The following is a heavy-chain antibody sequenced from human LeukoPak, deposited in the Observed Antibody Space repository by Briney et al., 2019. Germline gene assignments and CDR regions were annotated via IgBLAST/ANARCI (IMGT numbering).Heavy chain of an antibody. V-gene: IGHV3-30-3*01. D-gene: IGHD1-7*01. Sequence: PGGSLRLSCAASGFTFSSYAMHWVRQAPGKGLEWVAVISYDGSNKYYADSVKGRFTISRDNSKNTLYLQMNSLRAEDTAVYYCARDNWNYGASHDYWGQGTLVTVSS. CDR2: ISYDGSNK. CDR1: GFTFSSYA. CDR3: ARDNWNYGASHDY. J-gene: IGHJ4*02.